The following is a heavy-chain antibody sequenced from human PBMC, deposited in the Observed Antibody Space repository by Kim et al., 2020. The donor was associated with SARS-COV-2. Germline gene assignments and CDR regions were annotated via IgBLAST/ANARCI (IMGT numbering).Heavy chain of an antibody. CDR2: ISGSGGST. Sequence: GGSLRLSCAASGFTFSSYAMSWVRQAPGKGLEWVSAISGSGGSTYYADSVKGRFTISRDNSKNTLYLQMNSLRAEDTAVYYCAKGYCSSTSCYYYYGMDVWGQGTTVTVSS. CDR1: GFTFSSYA. J-gene: IGHJ6*02. D-gene: IGHD2-2*01. V-gene: IGHV3-23*01. CDR3: AKGYCSSTSCYYYYGMDV.